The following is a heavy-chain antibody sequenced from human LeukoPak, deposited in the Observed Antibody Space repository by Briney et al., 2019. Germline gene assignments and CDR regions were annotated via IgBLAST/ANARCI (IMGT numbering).Heavy chain of an antibody. J-gene: IGHJ6*03. CDR3: ARELNYYQYMDV. Sequence: PGGSLRLSCAASGITLSSYWMGWVRQAPGKGLEWVANIKEDGIEKYYVDSVKGRFTISRDNAKNSLYLQMNSLRVEDTAVDYCARELNYYQYMDVWGKGTTVTVSS. CDR1: GITLSSYW. V-gene: IGHV3-7*01. CDR2: IKEDGIEK.